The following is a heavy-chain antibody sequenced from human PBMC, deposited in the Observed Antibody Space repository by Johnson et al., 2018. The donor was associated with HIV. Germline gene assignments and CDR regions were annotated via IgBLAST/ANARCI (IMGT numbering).Heavy chain of an antibody. V-gene: IGHV3-30*04. J-gene: IGHJ3*02. CDR2: ISYDGSNK. Sequence: QVQLVESGGGVVQPGRSLRLSCAASGFTFSSYAMHWVRQAPGKGLEWVAVISYDGSNKYYADSVKGRFTISRDNSKNTLYLQMNSLRAEDTALYYCARSGGYDNINAFDIWGQGTVVTISS. D-gene: IGHD3-22*01. CDR1: GFTFSSYA. CDR3: ARSGGYDNINAFDI.